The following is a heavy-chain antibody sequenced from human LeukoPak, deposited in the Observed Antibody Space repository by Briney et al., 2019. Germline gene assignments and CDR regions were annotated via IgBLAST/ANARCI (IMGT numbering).Heavy chain of an antibody. J-gene: IGHJ4*02. CDR1: GGTFSSYA. CDR3: ARDRVGYCSSTSCPFDY. CDR2: IIPIFGTA. Sequence: ASVKVSCKASGGTFSSYAISWVRQAPGQGLEWMGGIIPIFGTANYAQKFQGRVTITADESTSTAYMELSSLRSEDTAVYYCARDRVGYCSSTSCPFDYWGQGTLVTVSS. V-gene: IGHV1-69*01. D-gene: IGHD2-2*01.